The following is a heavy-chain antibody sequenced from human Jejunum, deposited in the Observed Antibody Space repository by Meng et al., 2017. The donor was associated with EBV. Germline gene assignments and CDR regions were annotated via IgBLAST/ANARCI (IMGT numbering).Heavy chain of an antibody. CDR1: VCPMYDRNYC. Sequence: LLQEPIASLWSPSEHPSFTANVSVCPMYDRNYCWAWIRPPPGKGLEWIGNTYSSANTYYNPSLKSRVTISVDTSKNQFSLKLISVTAADTAVYFCARHDCPGAVCLGPFDSWGQGSLVTVSS. D-gene: IGHD2-8*02. CDR2: TYSSANT. V-gene: IGHV4-39*01. J-gene: IGHJ4*02. CDR3: ARHDCPGAVCLGPFDS.